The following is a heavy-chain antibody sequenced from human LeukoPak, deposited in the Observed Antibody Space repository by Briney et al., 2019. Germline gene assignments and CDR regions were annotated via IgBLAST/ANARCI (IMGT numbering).Heavy chain of an antibody. V-gene: IGHV3-30*18. J-gene: IGHJ4*02. CDR3: AKDLRGGSGTSLDY. Sequence: GGSLRLSCAASGFTFSSYGMHWVRQAPGKGLEWVAVISYDRTDKSYADSVKGRFTISRDNSKNTLYLQMNRLSAEDTAVYYCAKDLRGGSGTSLDYWGQGTLVTVSS. CDR1: GFTFSSYG. CDR2: ISYDRTDK. D-gene: IGHD3-10*01.